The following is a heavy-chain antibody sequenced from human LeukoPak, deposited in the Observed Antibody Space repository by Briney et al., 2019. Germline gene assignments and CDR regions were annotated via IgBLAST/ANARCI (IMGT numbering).Heavy chain of an antibody. V-gene: IGHV4-39*06. CDR2: INYRGAV. CDR3: ARVTKYDNSRNNYYMDA. Sequence: PSETLSLTCTVSDGSTTGTRYYWGWFRQTPGKGPEWIGNINYRGAVYYNPSLRSRATISLDTSKNQFPLRLTSVTAADTAVYFCARVTKYDNSRNNYYMDAWGKGTTVTVSS. D-gene: IGHD4-17*01. CDR1: DGSTTGTRYY. J-gene: IGHJ6*03.